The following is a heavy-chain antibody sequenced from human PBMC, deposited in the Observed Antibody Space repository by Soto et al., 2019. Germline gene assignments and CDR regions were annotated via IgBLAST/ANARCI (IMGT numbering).Heavy chain of an antibody. J-gene: IGHJ4*02. Sequence: ASVKVSCKASGYTFTSYAIHWVRQAPGQRLEWMGWINAGNGNTKYSQKFQGRVIITRDTSAGTAYMELRSLRSEDTAVYYCASPIVAFYWGQGTLVTVSS. D-gene: IGHD5-12*01. CDR1: GYTFTSYA. V-gene: IGHV1-3*01. CDR2: INAGNGNT. CDR3: ASPIVAFY.